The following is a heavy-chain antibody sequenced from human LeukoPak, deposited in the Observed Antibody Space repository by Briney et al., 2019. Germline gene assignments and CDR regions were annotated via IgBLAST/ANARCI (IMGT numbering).Heavy chain of an antibody. V-gene: IGHV3-30-3*01. J-gene: IGHJ4*02. CDR2: ISYDGSNK. CDR1: GFTFSSYA. CDR3: AKAGYYYDSSGYYDY. D-gene: IGHD3-22*01. Sequence: GGSLRLSCAASGFTFSSYAMHWVRQAPGKGLEWVAVISYDGSNKYYADSVKGRFTISRDNSKNTLYLQMNSLRAEDTAVYYCAKAGYYYDSSGYYDYWGQGTLVTASS.